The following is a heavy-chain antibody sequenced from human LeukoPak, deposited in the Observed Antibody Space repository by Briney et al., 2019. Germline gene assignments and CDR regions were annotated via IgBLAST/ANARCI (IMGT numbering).Heavy chain of an antibody. V-gene: IGHV3-30-3*01. D-gene: IGHD3-10*01. CDR2: ISYDGSNK. J-gene: IGHJ4*02. CDR3: AREEGAYGSGSYYCY. Sequence: GRSLRLSCAASGFTFDDYAMHWVRQAPGNGLEWVAVISYDGSNKYYADSVKGRFTISRDNSKNTLYLQMNSLRAEDTAVYYCAREEGAYGSGSYYCYWGQGTLVTVSS. CDR1: GFTFDDYA.